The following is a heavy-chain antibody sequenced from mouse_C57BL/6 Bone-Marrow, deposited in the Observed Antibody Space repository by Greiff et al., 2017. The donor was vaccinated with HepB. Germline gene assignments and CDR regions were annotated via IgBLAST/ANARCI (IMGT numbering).Heavy chain of an antibody. D-gene: IGHD2-4*01. Sequence: EVKLQESGGGLVQPGGSMKLSCVASGFTFSNYWMNWVRQSPEKGLEWVAQIRLKSDNYATHYAESVKGRFTISRDDSKSSVYLQMNNLRAEDTGIYYCTALYYDYDWFAYWGQGTLVTVSA. CDR3: TALYYDYDWFAY. J-gene: IGHJ3*01. V-gene: IGHV6-3*01. CDR1: GFTFSNYW. CDR2: IRLKSDNYAT.